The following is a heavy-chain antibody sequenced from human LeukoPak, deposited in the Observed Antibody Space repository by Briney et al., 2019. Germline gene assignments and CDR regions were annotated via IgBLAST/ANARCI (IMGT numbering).Heavy chain of an antibody. Sequence: ASVKVSCKASGYTFTSYGISWVRQAPGQGLEWMGWISAYNGNTNYAQKLQGRVTMTTDTSTSTAYMELRSLRSDDTAVYYCARFSMVRGVIIANNWFDPWGQGTLVTVSS. D-gene: IGHD3-10*01. CDR3: ARFSMVRGVIIANNWFDP. V-gene: IGHV1-18*01. CDR1: GYTFTSYG. J-gene: IGHJ5*02. CDR2: ISAYNGNT.